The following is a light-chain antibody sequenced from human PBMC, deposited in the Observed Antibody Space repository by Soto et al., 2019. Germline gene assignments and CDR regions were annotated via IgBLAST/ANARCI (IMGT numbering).Light chain of an antibody. V-gene: IGKV1-39*01. CDR2: ASS. CDR3: QQSYSSPRT. J-gene: IGKJ1*01. CDR1: QHISGY. Sequence: DIQMTQSPSTLSASVGDRGTITCRAGQHISGYLNWYQQKPGKAPRLLIYASSSLQSGVPSRFSGSGSGTDFTLTISSLQPEDFATYYCQQSYSSPRTFGQGTKVDIK.